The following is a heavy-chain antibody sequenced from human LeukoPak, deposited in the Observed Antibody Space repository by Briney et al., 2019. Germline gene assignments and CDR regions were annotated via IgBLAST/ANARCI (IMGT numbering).Heavy chain of an antibody. J-gene: IGHJ4*02. CDR1: GASISSSSYY. CDR3: ARVTWVLGFDY. D-gene: IGHD1-26*01. Sequence: PSETLSLTCTVSGASISSSSYYRGWIRQPPGKGLEWIGSIYYSGSTYYNPSLKSRVTISVDTSKNQFSLKLSSVTAADTAVYYCARVTWVLGFDYWGQGTLVTVSS. CDR2: IYYSGST. V-gene: IGHV4-39*07.